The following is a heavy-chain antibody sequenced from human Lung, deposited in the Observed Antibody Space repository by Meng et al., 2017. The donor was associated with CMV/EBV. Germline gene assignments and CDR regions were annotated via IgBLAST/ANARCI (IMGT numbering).Heavy chain of an antibody. D-gene: IGHD2-2*01. CDR2: IYWDDDK. Sequence: QITLKDSGPTLLKPTQTLTLTVTFSGFSLSTSEVGVGWIRQPPGKALEWLAVIYWDDDKRYSPSLKSRLTITKDTSKNQVVLTLINMDPVDTATYYCALFTRSWFDPWGQGTLVTVSS. CDR3: ALFTRSWFDP. J-gene: IGHJ5*02. V-gene: IGHV2-5*02. CDR1: GFSLSTSEVG.